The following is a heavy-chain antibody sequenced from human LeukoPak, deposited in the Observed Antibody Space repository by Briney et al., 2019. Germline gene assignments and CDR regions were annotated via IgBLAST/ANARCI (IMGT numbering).Heavy chain of an antibody. Sequence: PSETLSLTCAVSGGSISSGGYSWSWLRQPPGKGLEWIGYIYHSGSTYYNPSLKSRVTISVDRSKNQFSLKLSSVTAADTAVYYCARSVEMGPHYDFWSGYFDYWGQGTLVTVSS. D-gene: IGHD3-3*01. CDR3: ARSVEMGPHYDFWSGYFDY. CDR1: GGSISSGGYS. V-gene: IGHV4-30-2*01. CDR2: IYHSGST. J-gene: IGHJ4*02.